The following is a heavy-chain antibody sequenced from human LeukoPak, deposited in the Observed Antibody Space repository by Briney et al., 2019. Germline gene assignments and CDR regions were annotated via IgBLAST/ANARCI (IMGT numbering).Heavy chain of an antibody. D-gene: IGHD3-22*01. V-gene: IGHV3-48*01. CDR1: GFTFSSYS. Sequence: GGSLRLSCAASGFTFSSYSMNWVRQAPGKGLEWVSYISRGSSTKYYADSVKGRFTISRDNAKNSLYLQMNSPRAEDTAVYYCARGSPYYYDTKDAFDIWGQGTMVTVSS. CDR3: ARGSPYYYDTKDAFDI. J-gene: IGHJ3*02. CDR2: ISRGSSTK.